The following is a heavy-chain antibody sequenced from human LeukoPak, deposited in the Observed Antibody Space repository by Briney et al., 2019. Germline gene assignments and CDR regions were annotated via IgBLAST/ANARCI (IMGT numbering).Heavy chain of an antibody. CDR2: IKQDGSEK. Sequence: GSLRLSCAASRFTFSNYWMSWVRQAPGKGLEWVANIKQDGSEKYYVDSVKGRFTISRDNAKNSLYLQMNTLRAKDTAVYYCARRRAVIPNTWFDLWGQGTLVTVSS. V-gene: IGHV3-7*05. CDR1: RFTFSNYW. J-gene: IGHJ5*02. CDR3: ARRRAVIPNTWFDL. D-gene: IGHD3-22*01.